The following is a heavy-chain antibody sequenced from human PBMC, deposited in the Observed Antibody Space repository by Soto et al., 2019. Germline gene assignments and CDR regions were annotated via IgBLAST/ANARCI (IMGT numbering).Heavy chain of an antibody. CDR2: IIPMFETT. CDR1: GDTFSSNS. J-gene: IGHJ6*02. D-gene: IGHD2-15*01. V-gene: IGHV1-69*06. CDR3: ARSGGYCSGGRCYYYYYGLDV. Sequence: SVKVSCKASGDTFSSNSVTWVRQAPGQGLEWVGGIIPMFETTEYAQKFQGRVTITADKSTSTAYMELNSLSSEDTAVYYCARSGGYCSGGRCYYYYYGLDVWGQGTTVTVSS.